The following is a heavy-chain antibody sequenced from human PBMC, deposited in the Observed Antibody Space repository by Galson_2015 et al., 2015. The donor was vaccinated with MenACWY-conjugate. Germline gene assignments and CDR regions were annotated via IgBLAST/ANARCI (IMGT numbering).Heavy chain of an antibody. CDR3: ARQGFGSSSLDY. CDR2: IYPGDSDT. Sequence: QSGAEVKKPGESLKISCKGSGYTFTSNWIGWVRQMPGKGLEWMGIIYPGDSDTRYTPSFQGHVTISADKSINTAYLQWGSLEASDTAMYYCARQGFGSSSLDYWGQGTLVTFSS. J-gene: IGHJ4*02. D-gene: IGHD6-6*01. V-gene: IGHV5-51*01. CDR1: GYTFTSNW.